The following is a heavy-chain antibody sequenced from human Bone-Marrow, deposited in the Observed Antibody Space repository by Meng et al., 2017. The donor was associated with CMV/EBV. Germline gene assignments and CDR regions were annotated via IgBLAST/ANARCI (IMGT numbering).Heavy chain of an antibody. Sequence: GESLKISCAASGFTFSSYWMSWVRQAPGKGLEWVANIKQDGSEKYYADSVKGRFTVSTDNAKNSLWLQMNSLRAEDTAVYYCARVLVGLMDAMDVWGQGTAVTVSS. CDR1: GFTFSSYW. J-gene: IGHJ6*02. V-gene: IGHV3-7*01. CDR2: IKQDGSEK. CDR3: ARVLVGLMDAMDV. D-gene: IGHD2-8*02.